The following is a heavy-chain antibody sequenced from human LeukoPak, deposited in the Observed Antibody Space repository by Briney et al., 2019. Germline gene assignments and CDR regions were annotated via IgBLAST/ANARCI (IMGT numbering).Heavy chain of an antibody. CDR2: INPIGGST. CDR1: GYTFTTDY. Sequence: GASVKVSCKASGYTFTTDYIHWVRQAPGQGLEWMGIINPIGGSTTYAQKFQGRVIMTGDTSTSTVYMELRSLRSEDTAVYYCARDRGTSIRLTAAGHFDYWGQGTLVTVSS. CDR3: ARDRGTSIRLTAAGHFDY. V-gene: IGHV1-46*01. J-gene: IGHJ4*02.